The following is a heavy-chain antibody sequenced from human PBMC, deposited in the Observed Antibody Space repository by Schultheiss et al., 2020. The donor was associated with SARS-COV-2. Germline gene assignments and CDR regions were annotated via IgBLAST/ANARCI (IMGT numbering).Heavy chain of an antibody. D-gene: IGHD3-9*01. V-gene: IGHV3-21*01. CDR2: ISSSGSYI. CDR1: GFTFSSYG. CDR3: ARGGNDILTGFDP. Sequence: GGSLRLSCAASGFTFSSYGMNWVRQAPEKGLEWVSSISSSGSYIYYADSLKGRFTIYRDNAKNSLYLQMNSLRAEDTAVYYCARGGNDILTGFDPWGQGILVTVSS. J-gene: IGHJ5*02.